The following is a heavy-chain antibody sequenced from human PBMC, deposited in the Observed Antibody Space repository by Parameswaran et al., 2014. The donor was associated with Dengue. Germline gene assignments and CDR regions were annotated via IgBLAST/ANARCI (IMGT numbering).Heavy chain of an antibody. V-gene: IGHV4-34*01. CDR3: ARVSTSPDLYCSGGSCYLPSDYFDY. CDR1: GGSFSGYY. Sequence: ASETLSLTCAVYGGSFSGYYWSWIRQPPGKGLEWIGEINHSGSTNYNPSLKSRVTISVDTSRNQFSLKLSSVTAADTAVYYCARVSTSPDLYCSGGSCYLPSDYFDYWGQGTLVTVSS. CDR2: INHSGST. D-gene: IGHD2-15*01. J-gene: IGHJ4*02.